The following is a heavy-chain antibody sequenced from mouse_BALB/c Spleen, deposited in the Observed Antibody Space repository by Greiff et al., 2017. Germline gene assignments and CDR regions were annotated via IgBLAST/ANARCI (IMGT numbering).Heavy chain of an antibody. CDR1: GYSITSDYA. CDR2: ISYSGST. J-gene: IGHJ4*01. CDR3: ARSLFYYAMDY. V-gene: IGHV3-2*02. Sequence: VQLKESGPGLVKPSQSLSLTCTVTGYSITSDYAWNWIRQFPGNKLEWMGYISYSGSTSYNPSLKSRISITRDTSKNQFFLQLNSVTTEDTATYYCARSLFYYAMDYWGQGTSVTVSS.